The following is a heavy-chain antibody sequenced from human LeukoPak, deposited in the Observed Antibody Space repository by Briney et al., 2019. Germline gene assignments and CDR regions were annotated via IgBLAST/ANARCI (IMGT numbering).Heavy chain of an antibody. V-gene: IGHV4-39*07. D-gene: IGHD2-15*01. CDR2: IYYSGST. CDR1: GGSITRISYY. J-gene: IGHJ5*02. CDR3: ARDVCSGGLCDNWFEP. Sequence: PEALSLTCTLSGGSITRISYYWGWIRQPPGKGLEWIGSIYYSGSTYYNPSLKSRVTISVDTSNNQFSLKLSSVTAADTALYYCARDVCSGGLCDNWFEPWGQGTLVTVSS.